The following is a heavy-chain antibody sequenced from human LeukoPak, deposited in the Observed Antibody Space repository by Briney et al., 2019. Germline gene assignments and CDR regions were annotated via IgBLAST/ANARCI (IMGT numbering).Heavy chain of an antibody. Sequence: GRSLRLSCAASGFTFRSYGLHWVRQAPGKGLERVALIRSDGSSKNYADSVKGRFTISRDASKNTVYLQMNSLRAEDTAVYSCAKWSGDYPSYYLDYWGQGTLVTVSS. J-gene: IGHJ4*02. CDR2: IRSDGSSK. D-gene: IGHD4-17*01. V-gene: IGHV3-33*06. CDR1: GFTFRSYG. CDR3: AKWSGDYPSYYLDY.